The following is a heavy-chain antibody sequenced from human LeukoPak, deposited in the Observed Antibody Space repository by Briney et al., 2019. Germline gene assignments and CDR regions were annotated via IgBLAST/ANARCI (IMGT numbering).Heavy chain of an antibody. CDR2: ISSSSSYI. J-gene: IGHJ3*02. Sequence: PGGSLRLSCAASGFTFSSYSMNWVRQAPGKGLEWVSSISSSSSYIYYADSVKGRFTISRDTAKNSLYLQMNSLRAEDTAVYYCARLGIVGAIGLFDIWGQGTMVTVSS. D-gene: IGHD1-26*01. CDR1: GFTFSSYS. V-gene: IGHV3-21*01. CDR3: ARLGIVGAIGLFDI.